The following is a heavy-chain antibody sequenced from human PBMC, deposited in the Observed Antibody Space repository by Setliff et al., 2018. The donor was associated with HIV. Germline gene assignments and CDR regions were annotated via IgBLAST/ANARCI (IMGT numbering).Heavy chain of an antibody. CDR2: ISPYDLSE. CDR1: GYSFIDYF. V-gene: IGHV1-2*02. Sequence: ASVKVSCKASGYSFIDYFIHWVRQAPGQGPEWMGWISPYDLSERTSQRFRGRFTMTRDTSINAAYLDLSGLRSDDTAVYFCARQLSNSLDFWGQGTLVTVSS. J-gene: IGHJ4*02. CDR3: ARQLSNSLDF. D-gene: IGHD7-27*01.